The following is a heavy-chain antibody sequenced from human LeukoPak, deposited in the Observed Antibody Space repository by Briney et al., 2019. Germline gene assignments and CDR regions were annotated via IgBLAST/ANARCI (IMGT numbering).Heavy chain of an antibody. CDR1: GFTFSSYA. J-gene: IGHJ4*02. CDR2: ISGSGGST. CDR3: AKPGVDTAMVIRLDEYYFDY. D-gene: IGHD5-18*01. V-gene: IGHV3-23*01. Sequence: PGGSLRLSCAASGFTFSSYAMSWVRQAPGKGLEWVSAISGSGGSTYYADSVKGRFTISRDNSKNTLYLQMNSLRAEDTAVYYCAKPGVDTAMVIRLDEYYFDYWGQGTLVTVSS.